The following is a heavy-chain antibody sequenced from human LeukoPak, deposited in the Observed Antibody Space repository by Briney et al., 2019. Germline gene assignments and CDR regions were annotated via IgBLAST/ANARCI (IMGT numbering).Heavy chain of an antibody. CDR3: ARQNYYDTEYYFDY. Sequence: KSSETLSPTCAVYGGSFSGYYWSWIRQPPGKGLEWIGEINHSGSTNYNPSLKSRVTISVDTSKNQFSLKLSSVTAADTAVYYCARQNYYDTEYYFDYWGQGTLVTVSS. CDR1: GGSFSGYY. V-gene: IGHV4-34*01. D-gene: IGHD3-22*01. J-gene: IGHJ4*02. CDR2: INHSGST.